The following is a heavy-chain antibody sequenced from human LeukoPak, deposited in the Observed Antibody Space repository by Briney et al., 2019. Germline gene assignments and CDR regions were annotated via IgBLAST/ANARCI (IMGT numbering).Heavy chain of an antibody. V-gene: IGHV3-30-3*01. D-gene: IGHD6-19*01. CDR2: ISYDGSNK. J-gene: IGHJ4*02. Sequence: GGSLRLSCAASGFSINSYAMHWARQAPGKGLEWVAVISYDGSNKDYADSVKGRFTISRDKSKNTLYLQMNSLRPDDTAVYYCARALDSSGWNGRDYWGQGTLVTVSS. CDR1: GFSINSYA. CDR3: ARALDSSGWNGRDY.